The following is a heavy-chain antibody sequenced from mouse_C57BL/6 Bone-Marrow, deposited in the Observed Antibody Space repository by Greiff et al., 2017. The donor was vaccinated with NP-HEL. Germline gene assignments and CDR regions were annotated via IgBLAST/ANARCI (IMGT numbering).Heavy chain of an antibody. Sequence: QVQLQQSGPGLVQPSQSLSITCTVSGFSLTSYGVHWVRQSPGKGLEWLGVIWRGGSTDYNAAFMSRLSIPKANSKSQVFFKMNSLQADDTAIYYCAKGEDYYGSSSSYYFDYWGQGTTLTVSS. CDR3: AKGEDYYGSSSSYYFDY. D-gene: IGHD1-1*01. CDR1: GFSLTSYG. V-gene: IGHV2-5*01. CDR2: IWRGGST. J-gene: IGHJ2*01.